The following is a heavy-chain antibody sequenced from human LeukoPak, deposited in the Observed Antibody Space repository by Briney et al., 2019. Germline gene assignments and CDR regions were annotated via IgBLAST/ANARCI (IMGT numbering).Heavy chain of an antibody. J-gene: IGHJ4*02. Sequence: SVKVSCKASGGTXSSYAISRVRQAPGQGLEWMGRIIPILGIANYAQKFQGRVTITADKSTSTAYMELSSLRSEDTAVYYCARDSPYGSGSLDYWGQGTLVTVSS. V-gene: IGHV1-69*04. CDR2: IIPILGIA. CDR1: GGTXSSYA. D-gene: IGHD3-10*01. CDR3: ARDSPYGSGSLDY.